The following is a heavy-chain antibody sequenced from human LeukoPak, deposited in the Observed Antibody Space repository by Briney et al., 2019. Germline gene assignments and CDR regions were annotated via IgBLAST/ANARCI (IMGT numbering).Heavy chain of an antibody. Sequence: PGRSLGLSCAASGFTFSSYAMQWVRQAPGKGLEWVAVISYDGSDKNYADSVQGRFTISRDNSKNTLYLQMNSLRAEDTAVYYCARAVYRSGGYYFDYWGQGTLVIVSS. CDR3: ARAVYRSGGYYFDY. D-gene: IGHD6-19*01. CDR2: ISYDGSDK. V-gene: IGHV3-30*04. J-gene: IGHJ4*02. CDR1: GFTFSSYA.